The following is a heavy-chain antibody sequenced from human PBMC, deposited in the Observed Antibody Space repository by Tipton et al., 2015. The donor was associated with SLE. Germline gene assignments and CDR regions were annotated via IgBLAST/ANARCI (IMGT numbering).Heavy chain of an antibody. CDR2: IYYSGST. CDR3: ARGGVARFDY. CDR1: GGSISSSSYY. V-gene: IGHV4-39*07. D-gene: IGHD5-12*01. Sequence: TLSLTCTVSGGSISSSSYYWGWIRQPPGKGLEWIGSIYYSGSTYYNPSLKSRVTISVDTSKNQFSLKLSSVTAADTAVYYCARGGVARFDYWGPGTLVTVSS. J-gene: IGHJ4*02.